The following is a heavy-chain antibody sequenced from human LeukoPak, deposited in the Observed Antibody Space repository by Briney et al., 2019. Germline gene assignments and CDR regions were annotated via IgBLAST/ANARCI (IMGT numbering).Heavy chain of an antibody. CDR1: GFTFSSYS. Sequence: GGSLRLSCAASGFTFSSYSMNWVRQAPGKGLEWVSSISSSSSYIYYADSVKGRFTISRDNAKNSLYLQMNSLRAEDTAVYYCARGYRWLVRSRLGTFDYWGQGTLVTVSS. D-gene: IGHD6-19*01. V-gene: IGHV3-21*01. CDR2: ISSSSSYI. J-gene: IGHJ4*02. CDR3: ARGYRWLVRSRLGTFDY.